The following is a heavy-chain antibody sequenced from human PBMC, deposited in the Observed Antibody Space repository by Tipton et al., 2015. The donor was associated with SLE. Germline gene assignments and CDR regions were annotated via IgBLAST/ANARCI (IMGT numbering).Heavy chain of an antibody. CDR2: ISDGGGT. CDR1: DGSIGSYY. J-gene: IGHJ3*02. V-gene: IGHV4-59*08. D-gene: IGHD2-15*01. Sequence: TLSLTCTVSDGSIGSYYWNWIRQPPGKGLEWIGYISDGGGTNYNPSLKSRVTISLDTSKTYFSLTLSSVTAADTAVYFCARNGNCSGGHCVRALFDIWGLGTMVTVSS. CDR3: ARNGNCSGGHCVRALFDI.